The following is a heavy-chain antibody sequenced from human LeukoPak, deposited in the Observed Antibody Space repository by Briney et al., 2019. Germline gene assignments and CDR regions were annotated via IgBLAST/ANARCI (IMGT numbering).Heavy chain of an antibody. V-gene: IGHV4-34*01. Sequence: SETLSLTCAVYGGSFSGYYWSWIRQPPGKGLEWIGEINHSGSTNYNPSLKSRVTISVDTSKNQFSLKLSSVTAADTAVHYCARPRYFSYYGMDVWGQGTTVTVSS. CDR3: ARPRYFSYYGMDV. J-gene: IGHJ6*02. CDR2: INHSGST. CDR1: GGSFSGYY.